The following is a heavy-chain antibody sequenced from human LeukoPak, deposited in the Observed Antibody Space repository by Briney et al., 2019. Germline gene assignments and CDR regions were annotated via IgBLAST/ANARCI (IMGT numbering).Heavy chain of an antibody. V-gene: IGHV3-74*01. CDR3: ARGVAARPRGVYYYYYMDV. CDR2: INSDGSST. D-gene: IGHD6-6*01. J-gene: IGHJ6*03. Sequence: GGSLRLSCAASGFTFSSYWMHWVRQAPGKGLVWVSRINSDGSSTSYADSVKGRFTISRDNAKNTLYMQMNSLRAEDTAVYYCARGVAARPRGVYYYYYMDVWGKGTTVTVSS. CDR1: GFTFSSYW.